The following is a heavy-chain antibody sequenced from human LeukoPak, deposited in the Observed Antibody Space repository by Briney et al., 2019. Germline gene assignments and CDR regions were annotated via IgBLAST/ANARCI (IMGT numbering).Heavy chain of an antibody. CDR1: GFTCSSYS. CDR3: DRSKGSSFRSPFDY. D-gene: IGHD6-6*01. J-gene: IGHJ4*02. V-gene: IGHV3-21*01. Sequence: PGGSLRLSCAASGFTCSSYSMNWVRQAPGKGLEGVSSISSSSSYIYYADSGKGRFTISRDNAKNSLYLQMNSLRAEDTAVYYCDRSKGSSFRSPFDYWGQGTLVTVSS. CDR2: ISSSSSYI.